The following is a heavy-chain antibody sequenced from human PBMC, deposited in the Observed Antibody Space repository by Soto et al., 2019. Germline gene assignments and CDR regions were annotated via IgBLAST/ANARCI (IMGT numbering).Heavy chain of an antibody. J-gene: IGHJ6*02. V-gene: IGHV1-18*01. CDR2: ISAYNGNT. D-gene: IGHD3-3*01. CDR3: ARASYYDFWSGYYTWSYYYYGTDV. CDR1: GYTFTSYG. Sequence: ASVKVSCKASGYTFTSYGISWVRQAPGQGLEWMGWISAYNGNTNYAQKLQGRVTMTTDTSTSTAYMELRSLRSDDTAVYYCARASYYDFWSGYYTWSYYYYGTDVWGQGTTVTVSS.